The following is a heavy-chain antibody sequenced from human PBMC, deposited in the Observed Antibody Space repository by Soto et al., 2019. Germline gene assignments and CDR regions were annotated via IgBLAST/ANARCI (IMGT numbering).Heavy chain of an antibody. CDR1: GFTFSSYA. V-gene: IGHV3-23*01. CDR2: ISGSGGST. J-gene: IGHJ4*02. Sequence: GGSLRLSCAASGFTFSSYAMSWVRQAPGKGLEWVSAISGSGGSTYYADSVKGRFTISRDNSKNTLYLQMNSLRAEDTAVYYCAKEKIQLGPPNRNFDYWGQGTLVTVSS. D-gene: IGHD5-18*01. CDR3: AKEKIQLGPPNRNFDY.